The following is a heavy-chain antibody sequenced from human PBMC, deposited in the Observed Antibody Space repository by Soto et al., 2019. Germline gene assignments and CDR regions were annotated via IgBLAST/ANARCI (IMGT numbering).Heavy chain of an antibody. D-gene: IGHD5-12*01. CDR2: ISSSSSYT. CDR3: ARGGGYSGYGYYYGMDV. V-gene: IGHV3-11*06. J-gene: IGHJ6*02. Sequence: PGGSLRLSCAASGFTFSDYYMSWIRQAPGKGLEWVSYISSSSSYTNYADSVKGRFTISRDNAKNSLYLQMNSLRAEDTAVYYCARGGGYSGYGYYYGMDVWGQGTTVTVSS. CDR1: GFTFSDYY.